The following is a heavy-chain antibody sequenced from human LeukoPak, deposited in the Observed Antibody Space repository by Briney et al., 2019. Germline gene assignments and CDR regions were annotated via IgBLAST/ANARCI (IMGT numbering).Heavy chain of an antibody. V-gene: IGHV4-59*08. D-gene: IGHD2-2*01. J-gene: IGHJ3*02. CDR1: GGSISSYY. Sequence: PSETLSLTCTVSGGSISSYYWSWIRQPPGKGLEWIGYIYYNGSTNYNPSLKSRVTISVDTSKNQFSLKLSSVTAADTAVYYCARQLETAASQGNAFDIWGQGTMVTVSS. CDR2: IYYNGST. CDR3: ARQLETAASQGNAFDI.